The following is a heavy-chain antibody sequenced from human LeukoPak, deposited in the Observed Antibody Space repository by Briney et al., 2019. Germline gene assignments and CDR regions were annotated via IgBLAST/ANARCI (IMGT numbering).Heavy chain of an antibody. D-gene: IGHD2-2*01. CDR2: ISAYNGNT. CDR3: ARDMCCSTSCLFDY. CDR1: GYTFTSYG. J-gene: IGHJ4*02. Sequence: ASVKVSCKASGYTFTSYGISWVRQAPGQGLEWMGWISAYNGNTNYAQKLQGRVTMTTDTSTSTAYMELRSLRSDDTAVYYCARDMCCSTSCLFDYWGQGTLVTVSS. V-gene: IGHV1-18*04.